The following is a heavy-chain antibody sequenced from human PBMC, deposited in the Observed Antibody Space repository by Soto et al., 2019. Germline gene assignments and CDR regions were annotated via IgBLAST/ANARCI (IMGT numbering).Heavy chain of an antibody. CDR1: GFTFSSSW. J-gene: IGHJ5*02. CDR3: AGIQTNWFDP. V-gene: IGHV3-7*01. Sequence: EVQLVESGGGLVQPGGSLRLTCTASGFTFSSSWMAWVRQAPGKGLEWVGNIKHDGSEVYYLDSVRGRFTISRDSAWKSLYLQVNSLRAEYTAVYYCAGIQTNWFDPWGQGTLVAVSS. CDR2: IKHDGSEV.